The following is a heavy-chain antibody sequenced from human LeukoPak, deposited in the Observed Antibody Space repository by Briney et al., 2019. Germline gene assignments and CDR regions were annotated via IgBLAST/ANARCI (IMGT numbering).Heavy chain of an antibody. V-gene: IGHV3-23*01. D-gene: IGHD4-17*01. CDR2: SASGGSS. CDR3: AKATVTHLIDY. CDR1: GFTFSSYA. Sequence: GGSLRLSCAASGFTFSSYAMNWVRQAPGEGLEWVSTSASGGSSYYADSVKGRFTISRDNSKNTLYLQMNSLGAEDTAVYYGAKATVTHLIDYWGQGTLVTVSS. J-gene: IGHJ4*02.